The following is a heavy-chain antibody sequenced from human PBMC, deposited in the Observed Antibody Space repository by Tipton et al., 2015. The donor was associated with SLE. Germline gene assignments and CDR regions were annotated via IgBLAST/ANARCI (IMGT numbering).Heavy chain of an antibody. CDR3: ARAYCSVGSCYSARFDY. CDR2: IYSGGST. CDR1: GFTVSSNY. D-gene: IGHD2-15*01. J-gene: IGHJ4*02. Sequence: SLRLSCAASGFTVSSNYMSWVRQAPGKGLEWVSLIYSGGSTYYADSVKGRFTISRDNSKNTLFLQMNSLRTEDTAVYYCARAYCSVGSCYSARFDYWGQGTLFTVSS. V-gene: IGHV3-53*05.